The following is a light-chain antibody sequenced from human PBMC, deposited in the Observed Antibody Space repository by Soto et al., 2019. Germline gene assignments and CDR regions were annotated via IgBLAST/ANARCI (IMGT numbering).Light chain of an antibody. J-gene: IGLJ1*01. CDR3: NSYTSSSTRPSV. CDR1: SSDVGGYNY. Sequence: QSALTQPASVSGSPGQSITVSCTGTSSDVGGYNYVSWYQQHPGKAPKVMIYDVSKRPSGVSNRFSGSKSGNTASLTISGLQAEDEADYYCNSYTSSSTRPSVFGTGTKLTVL. CDR2: DVS. V-gene: IGLV2-14*01.